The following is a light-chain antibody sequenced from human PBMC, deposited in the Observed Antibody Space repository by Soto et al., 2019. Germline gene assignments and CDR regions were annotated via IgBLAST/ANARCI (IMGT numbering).Light chain of an antibody. Sequence: QAVVTQEPSFSVSPGGTVTLTCGLSSGSASPNYFPSWYQQTPGQAPRTLIYNTNSRSSGVPDRFSGSILGNKAALTITGARADDECDYYCVLYMGRGIWVFGGGTKLTVL. CDR1: SGSASPNYF. J-gene: IGLJ2*01. V-gene: IGLV8-61*01. CDR3: VLYMGRGIWV. CDR2: NTN.